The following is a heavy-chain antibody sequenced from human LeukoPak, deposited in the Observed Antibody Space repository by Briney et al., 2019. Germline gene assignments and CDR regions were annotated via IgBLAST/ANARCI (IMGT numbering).Heavy chain of an antibody. V-gene: IGHV1-18*01. CDR1: GYTFTTYG. J-gene: IGHJ5*02. Sequence: GASVKVSCKASGYTFTTYGINWVRQAPGQGLEWMGWISTYDGNTDYAEKLQGRVTMTTDTSTSTAYMGLRSLRSDDTALYYCARDRGRQKWFQGFDPWGQGTLVTVSS. D-gene: IGHD3-22*01. CDR2: ISTYDGNT. CDR3: ARDRGRQKWFQGFDP.